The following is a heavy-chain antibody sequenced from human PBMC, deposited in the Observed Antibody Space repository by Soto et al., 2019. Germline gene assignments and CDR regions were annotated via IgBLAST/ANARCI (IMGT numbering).Heavy chain of an antibody. CDR2: IIPIFGTA. V-gene: IGHV1-69*13. CDR3: ARVATVTTNYYYYGMDV. Sequence: SVKVSCKASGGTFSSYAISWVRQAPGQGLEWMGGIIPIFGTANYAQKFQGRVTITADESTSTAYMELSSLRSEDTAVYYCARVATVTTNYYYYGMDVWGQGTTVSVSS. CDR1: GGTFSSYA. D-gene: IGHD4-17*01. J-gene: IGHJ6*02.